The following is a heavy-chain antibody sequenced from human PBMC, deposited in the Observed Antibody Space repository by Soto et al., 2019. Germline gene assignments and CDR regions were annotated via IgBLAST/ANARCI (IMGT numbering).Heavy chain of an antibody. CDR3: ARDTETASMNFYYYYMDV. CDR2: ISAYNGNT. V-gene: IGHV1-18*01. CDR1: GYTFTSYG. Sequence: WASVKVSCKASGYTFTSYGISWVRQAPGQGLEWMGWISAYNGNTNYAQKLQGRVTMTTDTSTSTAYMELRSLRSDDTAVYYCARDTETASMNFYYYYMDVWGKGTTVTVSS. J-gene: IGHJ6*03.